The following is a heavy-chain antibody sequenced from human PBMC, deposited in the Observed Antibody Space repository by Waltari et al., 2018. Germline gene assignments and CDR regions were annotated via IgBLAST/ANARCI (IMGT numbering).Heavy chain of an antibody. J-gene: IGHJ5*02. D-gene: IGHD5-12*01. Sequence: QVQLQESGPGLVKPSETLSLTCTVSGYSINNGYYWGWIRQPPGKGLEWIGTIYHSGGTKYNPSLKSRVTISVDTSKNQFSLKLTPVTAADAAVYYCARLDRYSDYNWFDPWGQGTLVTVSS. CDR1: GYSINNGYY. CDR3: ARLDRYSDYNWFDP. CDR2: IYHSGGT. V-gene: IGHV4-38-2*02.